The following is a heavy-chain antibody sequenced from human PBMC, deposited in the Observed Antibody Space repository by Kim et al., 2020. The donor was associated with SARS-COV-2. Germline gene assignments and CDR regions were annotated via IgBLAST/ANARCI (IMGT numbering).Heavy chain of an antibody. CDR3: AREGEGGFDF. J-gene: IGHJ4*02. Sequence: SRKEYGDSVRCRFTISRDNAKNSVYLQMNSLRAEDTAVYYCAREGEGGFDFWGQGTLVTVSS. CDR2: SRK. V-gene: IGHV3-7*01. D-gene: IGHD3-16*01.